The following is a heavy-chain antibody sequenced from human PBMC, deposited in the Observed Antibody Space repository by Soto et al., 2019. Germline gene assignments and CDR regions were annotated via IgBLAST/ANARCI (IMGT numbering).Heavy chain of an antibody. CDR3: AKEATNINNFDY. CDR2: ISSVGSTV. V-gene: IGHV3-48*03. CDR1: GFTFDNFE. Sequence: GSLRLSCAASGFTFDNFEMNWVRQSPGKGLGWISYISSVGSTVNYAASVKGRFTISRDNAKNSLYLQMDGLRAEDTAVYYCAKEATNINNFDYWGQGTLVTVSS. D-gene: IGHD1-26*01. J-gene: IGHJ4*02.